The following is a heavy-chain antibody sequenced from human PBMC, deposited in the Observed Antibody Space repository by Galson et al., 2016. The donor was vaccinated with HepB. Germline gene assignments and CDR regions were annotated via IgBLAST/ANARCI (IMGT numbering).Heavy chain of an antibody. CDR3: ARGDNRGYFYGCEH. J-gene: IGHJ4*02. Sequence: SVKVSCKASGYTFSDYGITWVRQAPGHGLEWMGWISVYNGNTNHARKVQDRVTMTTDTSRSTAYMELRSLRSDDTAVYFCARGDNRGYFYGCEHWGQGTLVTVSS. CDR1: GYTFSDYG. CDR2: ISVYNGNT. V-gene: IGHV1-18*01. D-gene: IGHD3-22*01.